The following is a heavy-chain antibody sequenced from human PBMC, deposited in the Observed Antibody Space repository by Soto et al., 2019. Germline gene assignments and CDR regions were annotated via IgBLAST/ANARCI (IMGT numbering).Heavy chain of an antibody. CDR3: ANGPFNAFDI. Sequence: GLLRLSCAASGFTFSSFSMHCIIKDPGKGLEWVSYISSSSSTIYYADSVKGRFTISRDNAKNSLYLQMNSLRAEDTAGYYCANGPFNAFDIWGQGTMLTVSS. CDR2: ISSSSSTI. V-gene: IGHV3-48*01. D-gene: IGHD3-16*01. CDR1: GFTFSSFS. J-gene: IGHJ3*02.